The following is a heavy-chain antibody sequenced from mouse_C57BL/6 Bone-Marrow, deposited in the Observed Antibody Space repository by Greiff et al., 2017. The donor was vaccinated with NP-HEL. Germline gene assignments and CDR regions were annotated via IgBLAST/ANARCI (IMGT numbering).Heavy chain of an antibody. V-gene: IGHV5-12*01. CDR1: GFTFSDYY. CDR2: ISNGGGST. D-gene: IGHD1-1*01. Sequence: LVESGGGLVQPGGSLKLSCAASGFTFSDYYMYWVRQTPEKRLEWVAYISNGGGSTYYPDTVKGRFTISRDNAKNTLYLLMSRLKSEDTAMYYCARDYYGRRAMDYWGQGTSVTVSS. CDR3: ARDYYGRRAMDY. J-gene: IGHJ4*01.